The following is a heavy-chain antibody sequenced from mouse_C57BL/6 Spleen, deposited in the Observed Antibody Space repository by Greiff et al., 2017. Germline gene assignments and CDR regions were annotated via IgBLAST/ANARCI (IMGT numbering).Heavy chain of an antibody. CDR1: GYTFTDYE. J-gene: IGHJ1*03. Sequence: QVQLQQSGAELVRPGASVTLSCKASGYTFTDYEMHWVKQTPVHGLEWIGAIDPETGGTAYNQKFKGKAILTADKSSSTAYMELRSLTSEDSAVYYCTRGSGLSYWYFDVWGTGTTVTVSS. CDR2: IDPETGGT. CDR3: TRGSGLSYWYFDV. V-gene: IGHV1-15*01. D-gene: IGHD3-2*02.